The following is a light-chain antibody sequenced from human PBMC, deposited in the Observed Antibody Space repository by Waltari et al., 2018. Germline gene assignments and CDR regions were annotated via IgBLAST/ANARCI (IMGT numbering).Light chain of an antibody. V-gene: IGKV1-39*01. CDR3: QQSDSTPRT. CDR1: QTIDNY. J-gene: IGKJ1*01. CDR2: AAS. Sequence: TCRASQTIDNYLYWYQQKPGKAPKLLIYAASTLQTGVPSRFSGSGSGTEFTLTIGGLQLEDFATYFCQQSDSTPRTFGQGTKVEIK.